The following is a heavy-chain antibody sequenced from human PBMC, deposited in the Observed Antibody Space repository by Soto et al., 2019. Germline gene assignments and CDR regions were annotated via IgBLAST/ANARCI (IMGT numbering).Heavy chain of an antibody. Sequence: QLQLQESGPGLVKPSETLSLTCSVSGGSISSGSYYGDWIRQPPGKGLEWIGSIYDGGSTYYNPSLKSRVTISVDTSRNQFSLRLSSVTAADTAVYYCARRIAVTSWYFDLWGRGTLVTVSS. CDR2: IYDGGST. D-gene: IGHD6-19*01. CDR1: GGSISSGSYY. CDR3: ARRIAVTSWYFDL. J-gene: IGHJ2*01. V-gene: IGHV4-39*01.